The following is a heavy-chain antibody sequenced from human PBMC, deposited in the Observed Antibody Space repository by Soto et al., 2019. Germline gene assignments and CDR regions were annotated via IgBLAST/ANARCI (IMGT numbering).Heavy chain of an antibody. CDR2: ISSSSSTI. CDR1: GFTFSNYN. V-gene: IGHV3-48*02. CDR3: ATTIVGFAFDY. J-gene: IGHJ4*02. D-gene: IGHD1-26*01. Sequence: PGGSLRLSCAASGFTFSNYNMNWVRQAPGKGLEWVSYISSSSSTIYYADSVKGRFTISRDNAKNSLYLQMNSLREEDTAIYYCATTIVGFAFDYWGKGTQVT.